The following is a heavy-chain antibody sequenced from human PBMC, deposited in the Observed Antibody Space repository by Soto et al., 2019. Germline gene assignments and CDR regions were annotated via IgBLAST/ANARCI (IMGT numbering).Heavy chain of an antibody. D-gene: IGHD6-19*01. CDR2: ISVSTGTI. V-gene: IGHV3-48*02. J-gene: IGHJ4*02. CDR3: ARENIAVAGIDY. Sequence: LRRSCAASGFTFRTYSMNWVRQAPGKGLEWVSYISVSTGTIYYADSVKGRFTLSRDNARNSLYLQMNSLRDEDTAVYYCARENIAVAGIDYWGQGTLVTVSS. CDR1: GFTFRTYS.